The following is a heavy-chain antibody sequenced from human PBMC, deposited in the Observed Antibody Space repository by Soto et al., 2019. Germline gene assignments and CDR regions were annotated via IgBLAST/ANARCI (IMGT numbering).Heavy chain of an antibody. CDR3: ARAISKGNYYGMDV. V-gene: IGHV3-48*02. CDR2: ISSSSSTI. J-gene: IGHJ6*02. D-gene: IGHD2-2*01. Sequence: EVQLVESGGGLVQPGGSLRLSCAASGFTFSSYSMNWVRQAPGKGLEWVSYISSSSSTIYYADSVKGRFTISRDNAKNSLYLQMNSLRDEDTAVYYCARAISKGNYYGMDVLGQGTTVTVSS. CDR1: GFTFSSYS.